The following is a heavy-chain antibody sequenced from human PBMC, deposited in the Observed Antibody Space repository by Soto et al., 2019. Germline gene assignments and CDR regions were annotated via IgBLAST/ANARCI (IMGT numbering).Heavy chain of an antibody. J-gene: IGHJ6*02. V-gene: IGHV1-2*04. CDR1: GYTFTGYY. Sequence: ASVKVSCKASGYTFTGYYMHWVRQAPGQGLEWMGWINPNSGGTNYAQKFQGWVTMTRDTSISTAYMELSRLRSDDTAVYYCARDPNYYDSSGPYYYYYYGMDVWGQGTTVTVSS. CDR2: INPNSGGT. D-gene: IGHD3-22*01. CDR3: ARDPNYYDSSGPYYYYYYGMDV.